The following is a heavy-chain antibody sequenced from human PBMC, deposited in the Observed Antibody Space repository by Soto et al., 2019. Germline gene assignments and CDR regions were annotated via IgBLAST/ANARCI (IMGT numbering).Heavy chain of an antibody. Sequence: ASVKVSCKASGYTFTSYYMHWVRQAPGQGLEWMGIINPSGGSTSYAQKFQGRVTMTRDTSTSTVYMELSSLRSEDTAVYYCARDGTYCSGGSCRFDIWGQGTMVTVSS. CDR3: ARDGTYCSGGSCRFDI. J-gene: IGHJ3*02. CDR2: INPSGGST. V-gene: IGHV1-46*03. CDR1: GYTFTSYY. D-gene: IGHD2-15*01.